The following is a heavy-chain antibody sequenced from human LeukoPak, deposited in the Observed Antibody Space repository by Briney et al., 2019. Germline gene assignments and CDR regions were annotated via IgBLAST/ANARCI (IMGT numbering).Heavy chain of an antibody. Sequence: GASVKVSCNASGYTFTSYDINWVRPATGQGLEWMGWMNPNSGNTGYAQKFQGRVTMTRNTSISTAYMELSSLRSEDTAVYYCARFSYGSGSFFMDVWGQGTTVTVSS. D-gene: IGHD3-10*01. CDR3: ARFSYGSGSFFMDV. CDR2: MNPNSGNT. J-gene: IGHJ6*02. CDR1: GYTFTSYD. V-gene: IGHV1-8*01.